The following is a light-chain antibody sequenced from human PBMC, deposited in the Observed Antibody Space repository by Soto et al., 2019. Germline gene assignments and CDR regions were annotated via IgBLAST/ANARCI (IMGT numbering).Light chain of an antibody. CDR2: AAS. CDR3: QQNYGTPLT. Sequence: DIQMTQSPSSLSASVGDRVTITCRASQSISSYLNWYQQKPGKAPKFLIYAASSLQSGVPSRFSGSGSGTEFTVTINNLQREDFATYYGQQNYGTPLTFGGGTKVEIK. J-gene: IGKJ4*01. CDR1: QSISSY. V-gene: IGKV1-39*01.